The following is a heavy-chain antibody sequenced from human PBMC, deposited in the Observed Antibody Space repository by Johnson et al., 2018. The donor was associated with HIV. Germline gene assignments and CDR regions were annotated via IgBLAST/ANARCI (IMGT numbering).Heavy chain of an antibody. CDR1: GFSFSSYA. CDR2: IYSGGST. V-gene: IGHV3-23*03. CDR3: AKDPSALSITGTSDAFDI. Sequence: VQLVESGGGLVKPGGSLRLSCAASGFSFSSYAMSWVRQAPGKGLEWVSVIYSGGSTYYADSVKGRFTISRDNSKNTLYLQMNSLRAEDTAVYYCAKDPSALSITGTSDAFDIWGQGTMVTVS. J-gene: IGHJ3*02. D-gene: IGHD1-20*01.